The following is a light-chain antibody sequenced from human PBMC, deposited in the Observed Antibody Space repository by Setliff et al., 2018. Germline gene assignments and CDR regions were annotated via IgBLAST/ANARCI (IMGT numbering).Light chain of an antibody. Sequence: SYELAQPPSVPVAPGKTARITCGGNNIGGKSVNWYQQKPGQAPVLVIYYDSDRPSGIPERFFGSNSGNTATLTISRVEAGDEADYYCQVWDSGSEQDVFGTGTKVTVL. CDR3: QVWDSGSEQDV. CDR1: NIGGKS. V-gene: IGLV3-21*04. CDR2: YDS. J-gene: IGLJ1*01.